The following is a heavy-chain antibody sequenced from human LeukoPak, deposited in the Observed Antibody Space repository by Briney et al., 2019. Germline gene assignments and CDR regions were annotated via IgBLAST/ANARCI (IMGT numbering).Heavy chain of an antibody. CDR2: TDTTSQYI. Sequence: PGGSLRLSCAASGFTFSSYNMNWVRQSPGKGLEWVASTDTTSQYIFYPDSVKGRFTISRDNTRNSLYLQMHSLRAEDSGLYYCARSDRDSDWFIDDYWGRGTLVTVSS. CDR3: ARSDRDSDWFIDDY. V-gene: IGHV3-21*04. CDR1: GFTFSSYN. D-gene: IGHD3-9*01. J-gene: IGHJ4*02.